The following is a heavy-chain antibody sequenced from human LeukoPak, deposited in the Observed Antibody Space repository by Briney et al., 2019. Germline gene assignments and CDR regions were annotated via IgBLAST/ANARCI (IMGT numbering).Heavy chain of an antibody. Sequence: PSETLSLTCAVYGGSFSGYYWSWIRQPPGKGLEWIGEINHSGSTNYNPSLKSRVTISVDTSKNQFSLKLSSVTAADTAVYYCARGRDGSGWYLRSYYFDYWGQGTLVTVSS. CDR3: ARGRDGSGWYLRSYYFDY. D-gene: IGHD6-19*01. J-gene: IGHJ4*02. CDR1: GGSFSGYY. CDR2: INHSGST. V-gene: IGHV4-34*01.